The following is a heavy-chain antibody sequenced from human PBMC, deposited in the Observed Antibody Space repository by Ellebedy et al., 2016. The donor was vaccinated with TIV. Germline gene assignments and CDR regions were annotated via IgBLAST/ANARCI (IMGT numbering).Heavy chain of an antibody. D-gene: IGHD5-24*01. CDR2: ISYDGSNK. CDR1: GFTFSSYG. J-gene: IGHJ4*02. V-gene: IGHV3-30*03. CDR3: ARDSGWLQSTGDFDY. Sequence: GESLKISXAASGFTFSSYGMHWVRQAPGKGLEWVAVISYDGSNKYYADSVKGRFTISRDNAKNSLYLQMNSLRAEDTAVYYCARDSGWLQSTGDFDYWGQGTLVTVSS.